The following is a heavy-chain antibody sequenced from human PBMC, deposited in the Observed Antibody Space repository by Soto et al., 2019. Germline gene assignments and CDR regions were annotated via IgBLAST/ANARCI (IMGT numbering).Heavy chain of an antibody. Sequence: QVQLQQWGAGLLKPSETLSLTCAVYGGSFSGYYWSWIRQPPGKGLEWIGEINHSGSTNYNPSLKSRVTISVATSKNQFSLKLSSVTAADTAVYYCARANPTYYDFWSGYSRGRSFDYWGQGTLVTVSS. CDR3: ARANPTYYDFWSGYSRGRSFDY. V-gene: IGHV4-34*01. J-gene: IGHJ4*02. CDR1: GGSFSGYY. CDR2: INHSGST. D-gene: IGHD3-3*01.